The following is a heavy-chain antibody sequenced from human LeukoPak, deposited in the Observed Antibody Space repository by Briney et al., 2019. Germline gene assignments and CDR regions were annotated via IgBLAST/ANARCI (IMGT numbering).Heavy chain of an antibody. J-gene: IGHJ6*03. D-gene: IGHD3-10*01. V-gene: IGHV4-39*07. CDR3: ARHRSYMDV. CDR1: GGSISSSSYY. CDR2: IYYSGST. Sequence: SETLSLTCTVSGGSISSSSYYWGWIRQPPGKGLEWIGSIYYSGSTYYNPFLKSRVTISVDTSKNQFSLKLSSVAAADTAVYYCARHRSYMDVWGKGTTVTVSS.